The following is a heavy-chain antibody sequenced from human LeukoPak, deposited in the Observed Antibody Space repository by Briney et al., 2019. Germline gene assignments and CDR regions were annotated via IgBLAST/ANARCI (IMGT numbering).Heavy chain of an antibody. CDR2: ISNSGSTI. Sequence: GGSLRLSCAASGFTFSDYYMSWIRQAPGKGLEWVSYISNSGSTIYYAGSVKGRFTISRDNAKNSLYLQMNSLRAEDTAVYYCANAIIWIQLWSIGAFDIWGQGTMVTVSS. D-gene: IGHD5-18*01. V-gene: IGHV3-11*01. CDR3: ANAIIWIQLWSIGAFDI. J-gene: IGHJ3*02. CDR1: GFTFSDYY.